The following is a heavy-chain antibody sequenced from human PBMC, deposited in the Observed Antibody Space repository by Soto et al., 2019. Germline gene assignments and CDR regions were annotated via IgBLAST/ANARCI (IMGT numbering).Heavy chain of an antibody. CDR2: ISGSGGST. Sequence: VGSLRLSCAASGFTFSSYAMSWVRQAPGKGLEWVSAISGSGGSTYYADSVKGRFTISRDNSKNTLYLQMNSLRAEDTAVYYCAKARKLLLWFGDGMDVWGQGTTVTVSS. V-gene: IGHV3-23*01. J-gene: IGHJ6*02. D-gene: IGHD3-10*01. CDR3: AKARKLLLWFGDGMDV. CDR1: GFTFSSYA.